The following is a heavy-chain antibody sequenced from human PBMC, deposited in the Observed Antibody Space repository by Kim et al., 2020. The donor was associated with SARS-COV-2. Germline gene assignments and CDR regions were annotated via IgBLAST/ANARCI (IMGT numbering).Heavy chain of an antibody. J-gene: IGHJ4*02. D-gene: IGHD1-7*01. CDR2: ISGGGGST. V-gene: IGHV3-23*01. Sequence: GGSLRLSCAASGFTFSTYGMNWVRQAPGKGLEWVSTISGGGGSTYYADSVKGRFTISRDNSKNMLYLQMNSLRAEDTAVYYCAKIQGTATTRPNFDYWGQGTPLTVSS. CDR1: GFTFSTYG. CDR3: AKIQGTATTRPNFDY.